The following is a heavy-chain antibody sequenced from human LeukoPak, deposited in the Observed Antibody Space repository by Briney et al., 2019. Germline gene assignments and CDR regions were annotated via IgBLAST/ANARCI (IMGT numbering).Heavy chain of an antibody. CDR3: ARDPYSNYFDY. V-gene: IGHV1-2*02. CDR2: INPKNGDT. Sequence: ASVKVSCKTSGYTFTNYYMHWVRQAPGQSLEWMGWINPKNGDTNYSQKFQGKVTMTRDTSISTAYMELNRLRPDDTAVYYCARDPYSNYFDYWGQGTLVTVSS. CDR1: GYTFTNYY. J-gene: IGHJ4*02. D-gene: IGHD5-18*01.